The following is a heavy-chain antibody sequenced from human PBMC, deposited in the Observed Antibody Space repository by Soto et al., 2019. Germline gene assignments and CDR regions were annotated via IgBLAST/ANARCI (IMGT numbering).Heavy chain of an antibody. CDR3: ARDEFDVRGYFDY. J-gene: IGHJ4*02. CDR2: IFSGGTT. CDR1: GFTISSNY. Sequence: GGSLRLSCAASGFTISSNYMIWVRQAPGKGLEWVSVIFSGGTTYYADSVKGRFTISRDNSKNTLYLQMNSLRAEDTAVYYCARDEFDVRGYFDYWGQGTLVTVSS. V-gene: IGHV3-66*01.